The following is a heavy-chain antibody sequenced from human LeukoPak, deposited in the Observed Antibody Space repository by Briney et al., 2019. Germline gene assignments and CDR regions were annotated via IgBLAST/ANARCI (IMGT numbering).Heavy chain of an antibody. CDR1: GGSISSYY. CDR2: IYYSGST. CDR3: ARDFDSSGWYFDY. V-gene: IGHV4-59*01. D-gene: IGHD6-19*01. Sequence: SETLSLTCTVSGGSISSYYWSWIRQPPGKGLEWIGYIYYSGSTNYNPSLKSRVTISVDTSKNQFSLKLSSVTAADTAVYCCARDFDSSGWYFDYWGQGTLVTVSS. J-gene: IGHJ4*02.